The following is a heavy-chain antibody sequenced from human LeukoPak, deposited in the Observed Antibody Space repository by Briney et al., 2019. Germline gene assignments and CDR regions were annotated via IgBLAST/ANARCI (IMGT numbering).Heavy chain of an antibody. J-gene: IGHJ2*01. V-gene: IGHV3-7*03. CDR1: GFTFSGYW. CDR3: ARDSPSQYFDL. CDR2: VNQGGSEK. Sequence: GGSLRLSCAASGFTFSGYWMSWVRQAPGKGLEWVANVNQGGSEKYYVDSVKGRFTISRDNAKNSLYLQMNSLRAEDTALYYCARDSPSQYFDLWGRGTLVTVSS.